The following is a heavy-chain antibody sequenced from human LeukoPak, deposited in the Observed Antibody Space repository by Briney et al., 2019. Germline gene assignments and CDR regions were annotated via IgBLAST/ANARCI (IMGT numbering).Heavy chain of an antibody. CDR1: GCTFSSYA. Sequence: GASLKPSCTASGCTFSSYAISWVRQAPGQGLEWMGGIIPIFGTANYAQKFQGRVTITTDESTSTAYMELSSLRSEDAAVYYCARETWIQPTDAFDIWGQRPMVTVSS. V-gene: IGHV1-69*05. D-gene: IGHD5-18*01. CDR2: IIPIFGTA. CDR3: ARETWIQPTDAFDI. J-gene: IGHJ3*02.